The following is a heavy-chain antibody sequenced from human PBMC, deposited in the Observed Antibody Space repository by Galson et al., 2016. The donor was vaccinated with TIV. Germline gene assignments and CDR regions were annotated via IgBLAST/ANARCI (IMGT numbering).Heavy chain of an antibody. CDR1: GFPFSMYA. D-gene: IGHD3-16*01. Sequence: SLRLSCAASGFPFSMYAMHWVRQAPGKGLEWVGRIRSNTDGGTPDYAAPVKGRFTISRDDSENTLCLQVNSLKIEDTAVYYCTTGLSRGSDYWGQGTLVTVSS. CDR2: IRSNTDGGTP. V-gene: IGHV3-15*05. CDR3: TTGLSRGSDY. J-gene: IGHJ4*02.